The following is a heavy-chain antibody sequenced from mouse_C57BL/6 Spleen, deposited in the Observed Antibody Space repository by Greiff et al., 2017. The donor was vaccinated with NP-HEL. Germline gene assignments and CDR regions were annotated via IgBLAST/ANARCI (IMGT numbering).Heavy chain of an antibody. J-gene: IGHJ2*01. V-gene: IGHV5-4*01. D-gene: IGHD3-2*02. CDR2: ISDGGSYT. CDR3: AREEGTAQAFDY. Sequence: EVQLVESGGGLVKPGGSLKLSCAASGFTFSSYAMSWVRQTPEKRLEWVATISDGGSYTYYPDNVKGRFTISRDNAKNNLYLQMSHLKSEDTAMYYCAREEGTAQAFDYWGQGTTLTVSS. CDR1: GFTFSSYA.